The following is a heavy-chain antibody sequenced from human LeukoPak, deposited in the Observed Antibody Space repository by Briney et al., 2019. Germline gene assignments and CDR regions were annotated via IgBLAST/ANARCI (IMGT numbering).Heavy chain of an antibody. V-gene: IGHV3-7*01. D-gene: IGHD3-10*01. CDR3: ARGGYGSGSYPY. Sequence: VANIKQDGSEKYYVDSVKGRFTISRDNAKNSLYLQMDSLRAEDTALYYCARGGYGSGSYPYWGQGTLVTVSS. CDR2: IKQDGSEK. J-gene: IGHJ4*02.